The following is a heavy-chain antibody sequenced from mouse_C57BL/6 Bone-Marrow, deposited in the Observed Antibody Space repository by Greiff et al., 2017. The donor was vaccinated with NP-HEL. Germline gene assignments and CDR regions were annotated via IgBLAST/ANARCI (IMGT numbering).Heavy chain of an antibody. CDR2: ISDGGSYT. CDR3: ARGLPYWYFDV. J-gene: IGHJ1*03. CDR1: GFTFSSYA. V-gene: IGHV5-4*03. Sequence: EVKVEESGGGLVKPGGSLKLSCAASGFTFSSYAMSWVRQTPEKRLEWVATISDGGSYTYYPDNVKGRFTISRDNAKNNLYLQMSHLKSEDTAMYYCARGLPYWYFDVWGTGTTVTVSS.